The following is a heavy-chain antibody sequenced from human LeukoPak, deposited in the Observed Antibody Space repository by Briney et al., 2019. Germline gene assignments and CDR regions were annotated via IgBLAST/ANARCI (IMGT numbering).Heavy chain of an antibody. CDR3: AKDLGGSQSLYYYYYYGMDV. V-gene: IGHV3-30*18. D-gene: IGHD1-26*01. J-gene: IGHJ6*02. CDR1: GFTFSSYG. CDR2: ISYDGSNK. Sequence: GGSLRLSCAASGFTFSSYGMHWVRQAPGKGLEWAAVISYDGSNKYYADSVKGRFTISRDNSKNTLYLQMSSLRAEDTAVYYCAKDLGGSQSLYYYYYYGMDVWGQGTTVTVSS.